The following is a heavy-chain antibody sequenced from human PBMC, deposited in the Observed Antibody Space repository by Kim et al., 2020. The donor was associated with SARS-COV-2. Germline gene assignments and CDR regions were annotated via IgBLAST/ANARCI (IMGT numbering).Heavy chain of an antibody. Sequence: TYYADSGKGRFTISSDNSKNTLYLQMNSLRAEDTAVYCCARDYGDYYFDYWGQGTLVTVSS. V-gene: IGHV3-66*01. CDR2: T. J-gene: IGHJ4*02. D-gene: IGHD4-17*01. CDR3: ARDYGDYYFDY.